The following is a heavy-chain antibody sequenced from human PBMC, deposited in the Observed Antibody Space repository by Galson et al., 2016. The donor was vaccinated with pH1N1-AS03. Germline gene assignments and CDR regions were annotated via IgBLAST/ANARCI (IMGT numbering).Heavy chain of an antibody. CDR1: GGSINSYY. Sequence: ETLSLTCTVSGGSINSYYWTWIRQPPGKGLEWIGQIYYTGDIIYTPSLRSRVTISVGTSKNQLSLSLSSVTAADTAVYYCGRHLRNSYSMDVWGQGTTVTVSS. V-gene: IGHV4-59*08. J-gene: IGHJ6*02. D-gene: IGHD2-21*01. CDR3: GRHLRNSYSMDV. CDR2: IYYTGDI.